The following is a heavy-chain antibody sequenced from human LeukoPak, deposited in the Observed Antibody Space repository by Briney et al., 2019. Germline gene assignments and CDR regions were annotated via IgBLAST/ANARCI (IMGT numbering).Heavy chain of an antibody. Sequence: GGSLRLTCTASGFNFNKFGLHWLRQAPGKGLEWVAFIRYDGTNDYYGGSVRGRFTISRDNSMSSLFLQMNSLRPEDTAVYYCAKGAGSIATRPREYYYYYYMDVWGKGTTVIVSS. D-gene: IGHD6-6*01. J-gene: IGHJ6*03. CDR1: GFNFNKFG. CDR2: IRYDGTND. CDR3: AKGAGSIATRPREYYYYYYMDV. V-gene: IGHV3-30*02.